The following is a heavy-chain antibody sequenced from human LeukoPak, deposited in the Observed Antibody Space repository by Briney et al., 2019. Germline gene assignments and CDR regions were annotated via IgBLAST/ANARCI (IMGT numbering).Heavy chain of an antibody. CDR3: AREKLDTAMVLQYYFDY. Sequence: SETLSLTCAVYGGSFSGYYWSWIRQPPGKGLEWIGYIYYSGSTNYNPSLKSRVTISVDTSKNQFSLKLSSVTAADTAVYYCAREKLDTAMVLQYYFDYWGQGTLVTVSS. V-gene: IGHV4-59*01. D-gene: IGHD5-18*01. CDR2: IYYSGST. CDR1: GGSFSGYY. J-gene: IGHJ4*02.